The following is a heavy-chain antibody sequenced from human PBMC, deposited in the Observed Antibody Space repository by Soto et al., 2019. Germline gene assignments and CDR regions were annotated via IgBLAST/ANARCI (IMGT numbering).Heavy chain of an antibody. CDR1: GYTFTSYA. CDR3: ARDPLAYSSGWYADYYYGMDV. J-gene: IGHJ6*02. D-gene: IGHD6-19*01. Sequence: ASVKVSCKASGYTFTSYAMHWVRQAPGQRLEWMGWINAGNGNTKYSQKFQGRVTITRDTSASTAYMELSSLRSEDTAVYYCARDPLAYSSGWYADYYYGMDVWDQGTTVTVSS. V-gene: IGHV1-3*01. CDR2: INAGNGNT.